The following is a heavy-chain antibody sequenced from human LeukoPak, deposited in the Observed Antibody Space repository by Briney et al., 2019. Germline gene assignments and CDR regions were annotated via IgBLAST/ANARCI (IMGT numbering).Heavy chain of an antibody. Sequence: GGSLRLSCAASGFTFSSYAMHWVRQAPGKGLEWVAVISYDGSNKYYADSVKGRFTISRDNSKKTLYLQMNSLRAEDTAVYYCASSKDGYNFDYWGQGTLVTVSS. J-gene: IGHJ4*02. D-gene: IGHD5-12*01. V-gene: IGHV3-30*14. CDR1: GFTFSSYA. CDR3: ASSKDGYNFDY. CDR2: ISYDGSNK.